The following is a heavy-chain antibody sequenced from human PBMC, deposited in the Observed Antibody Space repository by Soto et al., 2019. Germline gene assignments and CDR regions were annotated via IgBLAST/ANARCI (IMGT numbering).Heavy chain of an antibody. V-gene: IGHV3-30-3*01. J-gene: IGHJ6*02. CDR3: ARGDRGRSDYGYYDSYYGMDV. CDR1: GFTFSSYA. CDR2: ISYDGSNK. Sequence: QVQLVESGGGVVQPGRSLRLSCAASGFTFSSYAMHWVRQAPGKGLEWVAVISYDGSNKYYADSVKGRFTISRDNSKNTLYQQMNSLRAEDTAVYYCARGDRGRSDYGYYDSYYGMDVWGQGSTVTVSS. D-gene: IGHD5-12*01.